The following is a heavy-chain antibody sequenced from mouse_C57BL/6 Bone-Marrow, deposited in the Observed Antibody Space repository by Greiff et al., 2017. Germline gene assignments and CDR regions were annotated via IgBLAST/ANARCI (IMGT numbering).Heavy chain of an antibody. D-gene: IGHD2-3*01. CDR1: GYTFTSYW. Sequence: VQLQQSGAELAKPGASVKLSCKASGYTFTSYWMHWVKQRPGQGLEWIGYINPSSGYTKYNQKFKDKATLTADKSASTAYMQLSSLTYEDSAVYYCARRTGYDGYYFYYAMDYWGQGTSVTVSS. J-gene: IGHJ4*01. CDR3: ARRTGYDGYYFYYAMDY. CDR2: INPSSGYT. V-gene: IGHV1-7*01.